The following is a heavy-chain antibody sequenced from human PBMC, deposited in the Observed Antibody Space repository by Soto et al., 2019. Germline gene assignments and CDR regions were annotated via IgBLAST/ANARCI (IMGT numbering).Heavy chain of an antibody. D-gene: IGHD2-2*01. CDR2: ISGSGGST. V-gene: IGHV3-23*01. CDR1: GFTFSSYA. Sequence: PVGSLRLSCAASGFTFSSYAMSWVRQAPGKGLEWVSAISGSGGSTYYADSVKGRFTISRDNSKNTLYLQMNSLRAEDTAVYYCANLYPPRDPTNWFDPWGQGTLVTVSS. CDR3: ANLYPPRDPTNWFDP. J-gene: IGHJ5*02.